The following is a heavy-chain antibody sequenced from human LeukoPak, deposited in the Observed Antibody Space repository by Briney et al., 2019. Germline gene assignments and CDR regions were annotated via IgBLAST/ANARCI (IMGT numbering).Heavy chain of an antibody. D-gene: IGHD4-23*01. CDR1: GGSISTYY. Sequence: SETLSLTCTVSGGSISTYYWSWIRQPPWKGLEWIGYIYYTGSTNYNPSLKSRVSISVDTSKNQFSLKLNSVTAADTAVYYCARGTTVVRLDYSGQGTLVTVSS. CDR3: ARGTTVVRLDY. CDR2: IYYTGST. J-gene: IGHJ4*02. V-gene: IGHV4-59*01.